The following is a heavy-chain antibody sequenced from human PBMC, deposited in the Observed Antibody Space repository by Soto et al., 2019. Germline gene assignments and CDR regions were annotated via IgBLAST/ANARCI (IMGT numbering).Heavy chain of an antibody. CDR3: ARGGDSSGYYYFDY. CDR2: INAGNGQT. V-gene: IGHV1-3*01. D-gene: IGHD3-22*01. CDR1: GYTFTNYA. J-gene: IGHJ4*02. Sequence: QVQLVQSGAEVKKPGASVKVSCKASGYTFTNYAMHWVRQAPGQRLEWVGWINAGNGQTMFSQMLQGRVTITRDTSARTAYMELGSLRSEDTAVYFCARGGDSSGYYYFDYWGRGTLVTVSS.